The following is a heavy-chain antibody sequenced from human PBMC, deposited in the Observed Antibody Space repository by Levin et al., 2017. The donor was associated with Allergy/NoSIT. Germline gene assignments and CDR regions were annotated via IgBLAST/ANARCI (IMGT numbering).Heavy chain of an antibody. CDR3: ARQRQGSGWPFDY. CDR2: IYYSGST. J-gene: IGHJ4*02. CDR1: GGSISSSSYY. D-gene: IGHD6-19*01. Sequence: SQTLSLTCTVSGGSISSSSYYWGWIRQPPGKGLEWIGSIYYSGSTYYNPSLKSRVTISVDTSKNQFSLKLSTVTAADTAVYYCARQRQGSGWPFDYWGQGTLVTVSS. V-gene: IGHV4-39*01.